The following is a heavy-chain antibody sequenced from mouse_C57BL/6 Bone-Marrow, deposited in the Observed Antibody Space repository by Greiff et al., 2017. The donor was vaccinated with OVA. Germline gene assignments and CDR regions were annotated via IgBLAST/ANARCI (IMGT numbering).Heavy chain of an antibody. J-gene: IGHJ4*01. D-gene: IGHD3-1*01. Sequence: EVKLVESGGGLVQPGGSLKLSCAASGFTFSDYGMAWVRQAPRQGPEWVAFISNLAYSIYYADTVTGRFTISRENAKNTLYLEMSSLRSEDTAMYYCARGQLLYYAMDYWGQGTSVTVSS. V-gene: IGHV5-15*01. CDR2: ISNLAYSI. CDR1: GFTFSDYG. CDR3: ARGQLLYYAMDY.